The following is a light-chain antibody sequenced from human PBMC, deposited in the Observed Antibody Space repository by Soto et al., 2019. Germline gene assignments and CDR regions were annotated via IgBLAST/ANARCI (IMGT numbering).Light chain of an antibody. CDR2: DAS. V-gene: IGKV1-5*01. CDR3: QQHSTYPWT. J-gene: IGKJ1*01. Sequence: DIQMTQSPSSLSASVGDRVTITCRASQSIGTWLAWYQQKPGKAPKLLIFDASSLESGVPLRFSGSGSGTEFTLTISSLQPDDFATYHCQQHSTYPWTFGQGTKVDIK. CDR1: QSIGTW.